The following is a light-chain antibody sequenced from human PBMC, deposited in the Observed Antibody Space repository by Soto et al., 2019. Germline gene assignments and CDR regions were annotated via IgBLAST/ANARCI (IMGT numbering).Light chain of an antibody. CDR2: GAS. V-gene: IGKV3-20*01. J-gene: IGKJ4*01. CDR1: QSVSSSY. CDR3: QQYGSSPLT. Sequence: EIVLTQSPGTLSLSPGERATLSCRASQSVSSSYLAWYQQKPGQAPRLLIYGASSRATGIPDRFSGSGSGTDFTLIISRLEPEDFAVYFCQQYGSSPLTFGGGDQGRDQT.